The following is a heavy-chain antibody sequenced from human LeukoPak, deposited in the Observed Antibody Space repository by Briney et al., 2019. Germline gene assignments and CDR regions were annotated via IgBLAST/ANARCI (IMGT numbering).Heavy chain of an antibody. CDR3: ARGPGYCSGGSCYHTSYYFDY. J-gene: IGHJ4*02. V-gene: IGHV4-61*02. D-gene: IGHD2-15*01. CDR2: IYTSGST. Sequence: SETLSLTCTVSGGSISSGSYYWSWIRQPAGTGLEWIGRIYTSGSTNYNPSLKSRVTISVDTSENQFSLKLSSVTAADTAVYYCARGPGYCSGGSCYHTSYYFDYWGQGTLVTVSS. CDR1: GGSISSGSYY.